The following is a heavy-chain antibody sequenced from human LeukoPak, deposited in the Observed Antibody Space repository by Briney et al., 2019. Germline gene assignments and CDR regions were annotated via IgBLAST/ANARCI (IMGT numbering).Heavy chain of an antibody. J-gene: IGHJ5*02. CDR3: VRSVNNWFDH. Sequence: SQTLSLTCAISGDSVSSDSAAWNWVRQSPSRGLEWLGRTFYRSKWYNDYAASVQSRININPDTSKNQFSLQLTSVTPEDTALYYGVRSVNNWFDHWGQGTLVTVSS. CDR1: GDSVSSDSAA. D-gene: IGHD2-8*01. V-gene: IGHV6-1*01. CDR2: TFYRSKWYN.